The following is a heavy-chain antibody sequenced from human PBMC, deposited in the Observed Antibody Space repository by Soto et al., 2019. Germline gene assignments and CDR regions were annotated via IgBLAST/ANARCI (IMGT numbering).Heavy chain of an antibody. V-gene: IGHV3-33*01. CDR1: GFTFSSYG. Sequence: GGSLRLSCAASGFTFSSYGMHWVHQAPGKGLEWVAVIWYDGSNKYYADSVKGRFTISRDNSKNTLYLQMNSLRAEDTAVYYCARDLKLLWFGELSDYYYYYGMDVWGQGTTVTVSS. J-gene: IGHJ6*02. CDR2: IWYDGSNK. D-gene: IGHD3-10*01. CDR3: ARDLKLLWFGELSDYYYYYGMDV.